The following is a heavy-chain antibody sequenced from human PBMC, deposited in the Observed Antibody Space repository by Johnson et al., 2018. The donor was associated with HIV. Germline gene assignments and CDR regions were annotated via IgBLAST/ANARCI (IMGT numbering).Heavy chain of an antibody. V-gene: IGHV3-66*03. CDR1: GFTVSSNY. D-gene: IGHD3-22*01. J-gene: IGHJ3*02. Sequence: VQLVESGGGLIQPGGSLRLSCAAYGFTVSSNYMSWVRQAPGKGLEWVSVIYSGGSTYYADSVKGRFTISRDNSKNTLYLQMNSLRAEDTAVYYCARASSGYYSDAFDIWGQGTMVTVSS. CDR3: ARASSGYYSDAFDI. CDR2: IYSGGST.